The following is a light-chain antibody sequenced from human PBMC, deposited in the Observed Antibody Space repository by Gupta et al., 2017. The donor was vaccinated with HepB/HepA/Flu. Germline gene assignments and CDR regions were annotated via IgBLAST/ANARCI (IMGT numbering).Light chain of an antibody. CDR1: QSLLHSNGYNY. V-gene: IGKV2-28*01. Sequence: DIVMTQSQLSLPVTPGEPASIDCRSSQSLLHSNGYNYLDWYLQKPGQSPQLLIYLGSNRASGVPDRFSGSGSGTDFTLKISRVEAEDVGVYYCMQALQTPLTFGGGTKVEIK. CDR3: MQALQTPLT. CDR2: LGS. J-gene: IGKJ4*01.